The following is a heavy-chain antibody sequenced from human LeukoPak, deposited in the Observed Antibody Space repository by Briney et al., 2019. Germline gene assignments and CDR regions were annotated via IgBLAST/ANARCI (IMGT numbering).Heavy chain of an antibody. CDR2: INPNSGGT. CDR3: ARDGYYDSSGYSLDY. Sequence: ASVKVSCKASGYTFTGYYMHWARQAPGQGLEWMGWINPNSGGTNYAQKFQGWVTMTRDTSISTAYMELSRLRSDDTAVYYCARDGYYDSSGYSLDYWGQGTLVTVSS. J-gene: IGHJ4*02. D-gene: IGHD3-22*01. CDR1: GYTFTGYY. V-gene: IGHV1-2*04.